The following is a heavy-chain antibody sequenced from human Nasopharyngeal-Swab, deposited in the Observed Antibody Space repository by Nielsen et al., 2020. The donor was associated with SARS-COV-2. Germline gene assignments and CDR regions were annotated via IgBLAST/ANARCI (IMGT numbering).Heavy chain of an antibody. CDR1: GFTFSSYD. V-gene: IGHV3-13*05. J-gene: IGHJ4*02. Sequence: GEPLKISCAASGFTFSSYDMHWVRQATGKGLEWVSAIGTAGDPYYPGSVKGRFTISRENAKNSLYLQMNSLRAGDTAVYYCARGNSAGYYFDYWGQGTLVTVSS. D-gene: IGHD3-10*01. CDR2: IGTAGDP. CDR3: ARGNSAGYYFDY.